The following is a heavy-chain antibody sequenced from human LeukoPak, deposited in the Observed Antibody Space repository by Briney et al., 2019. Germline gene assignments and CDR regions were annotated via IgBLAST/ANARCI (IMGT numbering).Heavy chain of an antibody. D-gene: IGHD3-10*01. J-gene: IGHJ4*02. Sequence: SGTLSLTCAVSGGSISSSNWWSWVRQPPGKGLEWIGEIYHSGSTNYNPSLKSRVTISLDTSRTQFSLKLSSVTAADTAVYYCARGIYVGGSGTYYYLDYWGQGTLVTVSS. CDR2: IYHSGST. CDR3: ARGIYVGGSGTYYYLDY. V-gene: IGHV4-4*02. CDR1: GGSISSSNW.